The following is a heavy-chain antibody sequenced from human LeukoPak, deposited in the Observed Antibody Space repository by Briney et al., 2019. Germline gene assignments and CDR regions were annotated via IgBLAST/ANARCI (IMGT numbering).Heavy chain of an antibody. D-gene: IGHD3-3*01. Sequence: PSETLSLTCAVYGGSFSGYYWSWIRQPPGKGLEWIGEINHSGSTNYNPSLKSRVTISVDTSKIQFSLKLSSVTAADTAVYYCARHRLQNDFWSGYHFDYWGQGTLVTVSS. CDR3: ARHRLQNDFWSGYHFDY. J-gene: IGHJ4*02. CDR2: INHSGST. V-gene: IGHV4-34*01. CDR1: GGSFSGYY.